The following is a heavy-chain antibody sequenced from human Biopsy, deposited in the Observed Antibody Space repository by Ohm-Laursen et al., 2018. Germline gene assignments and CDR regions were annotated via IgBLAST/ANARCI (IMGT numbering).Heavy chain of an antibody. CDR3: ARHDGNGPFALDS. J-gene: IGHJ4*02. CDR1: GGSISSGSNY. V-gene: IGHV4-39*01. D-gene: IGHD5-24*01. Sequence: SETLSLTCTVSGGSISSGSNYWAWIRQPPGKGLEWIGSVYHSGTTYYSPSPKSRVTISVDTSKNQLFLKVTSVTAADTAAYYCARHDGNGPFALDSWGQGTLVTVSS. CDR2: VYHSGTT.